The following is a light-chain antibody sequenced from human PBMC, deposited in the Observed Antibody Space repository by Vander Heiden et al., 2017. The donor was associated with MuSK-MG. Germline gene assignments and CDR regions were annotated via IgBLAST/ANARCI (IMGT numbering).Light chain of an antibody. V-gene: IGKV1-9*01. CDR1: QGISSY. CDR2: AAS. J-gene: IGKJ4*01. CDR3: QQHKSYPRIT. Sequence: IQLTQSPSSLSASVGDRVTITCRASQGISSYLAWYQQKPGKAPKLLIYAASTLQSGVPSRFSGSGYGTDFTLTISSRQPEDFATYYCQQHKSYPRITFGGGTKVEIK.